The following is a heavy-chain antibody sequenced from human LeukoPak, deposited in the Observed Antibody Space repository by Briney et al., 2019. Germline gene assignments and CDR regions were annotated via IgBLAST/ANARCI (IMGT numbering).Heavy chain of an antibody. J-gene: IGHJ5*02. V-gene: IGHV1-2*02. Sequence: ASVKVSCXASGYTFTGYYMHWVRQAPGQGLEWMGWINPNSGGTNYAQKFQGRVTMTRDTSISTAYMELSRLRSDDTAVYYCATDCSSTSCYLFDPWGQGTLVTVSS. CDR1: GYTFTGYY. CDR2: INPNSGGT. D-gene: IGHD2-2*01. CDR3: ATDCSSTSCYLFDP.